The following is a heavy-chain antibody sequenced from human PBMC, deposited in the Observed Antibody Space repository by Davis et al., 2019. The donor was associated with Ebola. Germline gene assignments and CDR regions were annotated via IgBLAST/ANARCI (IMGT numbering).Heavy chain of an antibody. D-gene: IGHD3-10*01. CDR1: GGTFTSYG. V-gene: IGHV1-18*01. CDR2: ISAYNGNT. CDR3: ARDMGMVQEANWFDP. J-gene: IGHJ5*02. Sequence: ASVKVSCKASGGTFTSYGISWVRQAPGQGLEWMGWISAYNGNTNYAQKLQGRVTMTTDTSTSTAYMELRSLRSDDTAVYYCARDMGMVQEANWFDPWGQGTLVTVSS.